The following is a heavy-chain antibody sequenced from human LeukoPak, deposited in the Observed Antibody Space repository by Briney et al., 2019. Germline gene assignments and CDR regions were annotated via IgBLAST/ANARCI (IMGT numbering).Heavy chain of an antibody. J-gene: IGHJ5*02. Sequence: GGSLRLSCAASGFTFSSYEMNWVRQAPGKGLEWVSSISSSSSYIYHADSVKGRFTISRDNAKNSLYLQMNSLRAEDTAVYYCARGTAWGQGTLVTVSS. CDR3: ARGTA. CDR2: ISSSSSYI. CDR1: GFTFSSYE. V-gene: IGHV3-21*01.